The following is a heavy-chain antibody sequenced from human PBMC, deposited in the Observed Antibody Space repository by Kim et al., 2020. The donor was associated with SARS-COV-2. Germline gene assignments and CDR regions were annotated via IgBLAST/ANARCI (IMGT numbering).Heavy chain of an antibody. CDR3: ARYGGMIDY. CDR1: GGSVSSGSYY. Sequence: SETLSLTCTVSGGSVSSGSYYWSWIRQPPGKGLEWIGYIYYSGSTNYNPSLKSRVTISVDTSKNQFSLKLSSVTAADTAVYYCARYGGMIDYWGQGTLVTVSS. CDR2: IYYSGST. V-gene: IGHV4-61*01. J-gene: IGHJ4*02. D-gene: IGHD2-15*01.